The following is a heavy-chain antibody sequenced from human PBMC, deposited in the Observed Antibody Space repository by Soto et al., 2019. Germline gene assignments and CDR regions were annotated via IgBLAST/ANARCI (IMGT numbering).Heavy chain of an antibody. Sequence: GGSLRLSCAASGFTFSSYAMSWVRQAPGKGLEWVSAISGRGGRTYYADSVKGRFTISRGNSKNTLYLQMNSLRAEDTAVYCCACAPRRGSPPDAFDIWGQGTMVTVSS. CDR3: ACAPRRGSPPDAFDI. CDR2: ISGRGGRT. V-gene: IGHV3-23*01. CDR1: GFTFSSYA. D-gene: IGHD3-10*01. J-gene: IGHJ3*02.